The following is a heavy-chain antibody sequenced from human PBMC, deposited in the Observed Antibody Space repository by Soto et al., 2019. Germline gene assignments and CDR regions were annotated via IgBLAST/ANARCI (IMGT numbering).Heavy chain of an antibody. J-gene: IGHJ3*02. CDR3: AKDAVGASGAFHI. V-gene: IGHV3-30*18. D-gene: IGHD1-26*01. CDR1: GFTFSSYG. CDR2: ISYDGSNK. Sequence: GGSLRLSCAASGFTFSSYGMHWVRQAPGKGLEWVAVISYDGSNKYYADSVKGRFTISRDNSKNTLYLQMNSLRAEDTAVYYCAKDAVGASGAFHICCQGIMVTV.